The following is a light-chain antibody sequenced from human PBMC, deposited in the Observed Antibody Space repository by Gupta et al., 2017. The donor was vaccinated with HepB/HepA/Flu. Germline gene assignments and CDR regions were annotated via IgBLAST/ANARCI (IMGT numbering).Light chain of an antibody. V-gene: IGKV1-39*01. CDR3: QQSYVTPRT. CDR2: AAS. Sequence: DIQMTQSPSSLSAAVGDRVTITCRASQNINNYLNWYHQKPGEVPKLLIYAASSLQSGVPPRFSGRGSGTDFTLTITELQPEDFGSFFCQQSYVTPRTFGQGTKVEIK. CDR1: QNINNY. J-gene: IGKJ1*01.